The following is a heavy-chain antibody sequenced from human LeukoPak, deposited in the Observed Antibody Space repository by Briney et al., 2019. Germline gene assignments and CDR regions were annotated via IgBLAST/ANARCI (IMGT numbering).Heavy chain of an antibody. CDR2: VSYDGSNK. CDR1: GFTFSGYG. J-gene: IGHJ3*02. V-gene: IGHV3-30*18. D-gene: IGHD6-19*01. Sequence: GRSLRLSCAASGFTFSGYGMHWVRQAPGKGLEWVAVVSYDGSNKYYADSMKGRFIISRDNSKNTLYVQMNSLRAEDTAVYYCAKYLAHSSGWLLDAFDIWGQGTMVTVSS. CDR3: AKYLAHSSGWLLDAFDI.